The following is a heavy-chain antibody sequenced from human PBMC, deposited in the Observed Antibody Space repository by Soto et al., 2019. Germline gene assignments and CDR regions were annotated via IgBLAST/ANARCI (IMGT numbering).Heavy chain of an antibody. Sequence: QVQLVESGGGVVQPGRSLRLSCAASGFTFSSYGMHWVHQAPGKGLEWVAVIWYDGSNKYYADSVKGRFTISRDNSKNTLYLQMNSLRAEDTAVYYCARDSDTNNYYYYYMDVWGKGTTVTVSS. CDR2: IWYDGSNK. D-gene: IGHD3-10*01. J-gene: IGHJ6*03. CDR1: GFTFSSYG. V-gene: IGHV3-33*01. CDR3: ARDSDTNNYYYYYMDV.